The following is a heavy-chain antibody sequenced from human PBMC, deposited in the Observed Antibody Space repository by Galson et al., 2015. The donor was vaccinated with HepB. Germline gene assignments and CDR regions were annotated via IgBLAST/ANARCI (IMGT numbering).Heavy chain of an antibody. Sequence: CAISGDSVFSNTVAWHWIRQSPSRSLEWLGRAYYRSKWYRDYGGSVKGRIAVNPDTSKNQFSLQVNSVTPDDTAVYYCAKGIRNSFDIRGQGTMVTVSS. D-gene: IGHD3-10*01. J-gene: IGHJ3*02. CDR1: GDSVFSNTVA. V-gene: IGHV6-1*01. CDR2: AYYRSKWYR. CDR3: AKGIRNSFDI.